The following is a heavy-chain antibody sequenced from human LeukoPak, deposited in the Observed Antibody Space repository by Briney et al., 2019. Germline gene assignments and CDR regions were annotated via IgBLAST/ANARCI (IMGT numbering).Heavy chain of an antibody. Sequence: GASVKVSCKASGYTFTSYYMYWVRQAPGQGLEWMGIINPSGGSTSYAQKFQGRVTMTRDMSTSTVYMELSSLRSEDTAVYYCAREDCSGGSCYGLDYWGQGTLVTVSS. CDR3: AREDCSGGSCYGLDY. D-gene: IGHD2-15*01. J-gene: IGHJ4*02. V-gene: IGHV1-46*01. CDR1: GYTFTSYY. CDR2: INPSGGST.